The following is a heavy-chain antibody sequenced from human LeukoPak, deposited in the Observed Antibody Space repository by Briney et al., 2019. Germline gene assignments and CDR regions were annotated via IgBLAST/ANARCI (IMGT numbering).Heavy chain of an antibody. V-gene: IGHV3-23*01. CDR1: GFTFSSYA. D-gene: IGHD3-22*01. CDR3: AKGGKYYDSSGYYGAFDI. Sequence: GGSLRLSCAASGFTFSSYAMSWVRQAPGKGLEWVSAISGSGGSTYYADSVKGRFTISRDNSKNTLYLQMNSLRAEDTAVYYCAKGGKYYDSSGYYGAFDIWGQGTMVTVSS. J-gene: IGHJ3*02. CDR2: ISGSGGST.